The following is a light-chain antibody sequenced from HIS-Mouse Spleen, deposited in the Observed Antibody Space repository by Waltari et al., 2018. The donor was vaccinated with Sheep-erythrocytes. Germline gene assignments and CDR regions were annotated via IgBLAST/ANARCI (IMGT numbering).Light chain of an antibody. Sequence: QSALTQPRSVSGSPGQSVTISCTGTSSDVGGYNYVSWYQQHPGKAPKLMIYDVSKRPSGVPDRFSGSKSCNTASLTISGLQAEDDADYYCCSYAGSYNHVFATGTKVTVL. CDR2: DVS. J-gene: IGLJ1*01. CDR1: SSDVGGYNY. V-gene: IGLV2-11*01. CDR3: CSYAGSYNHV.